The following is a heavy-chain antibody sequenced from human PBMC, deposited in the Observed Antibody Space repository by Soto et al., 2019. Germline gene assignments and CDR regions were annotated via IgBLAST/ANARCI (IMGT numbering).Heavy chain of an antibody. Sequence: ASVKVSCKASGYTFTSYGISWVRQAPGQGLEWMGWISAYNGNTNYAQKIQGRVTMTTDTSTSTAYMEMRSLGSDDTAVYYSARGPSGAYAYYGMDVWGPGTTVTVSS. D-gene: IGHD4-17*01. J-gene: IGHJ6*02. CDR1: GYTFTSYG. CDR3: ARGPSGAYAYYGMDV. CDR2: ISAYNGNT. V-gene: IGHV1-18*01.